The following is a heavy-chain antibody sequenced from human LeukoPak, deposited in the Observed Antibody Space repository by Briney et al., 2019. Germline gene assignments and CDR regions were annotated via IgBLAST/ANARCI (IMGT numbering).Heavy chain of an antibody. D-gene: IGHD3-9*01. J-gene: IGHJ1*01. V-gene: IGHV3-9*01. CDR3: AKGTGGSFLTGYRELEH. Sequence: GGSLRLSCAASGFTFDDFAMHWVRQVPGKGLEWVSGINWDSDSIEYGDSVKGRFITSRDNAKNSLYLQMNSLRAEDTAFYYCAKGTGGSFLTGYRELEHWGQGTLVTVSS. CDR2: INWDSDSI. CDR1: GFTFDDFA.